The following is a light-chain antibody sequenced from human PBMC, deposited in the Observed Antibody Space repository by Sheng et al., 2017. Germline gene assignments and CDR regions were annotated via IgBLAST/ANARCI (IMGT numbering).Light chain of an antibody. CDR3: QQYYSYPQT. Sequence: AIRMTQSPSSFSASTGDRVTITCRASQDVNTYLAWYQQKAGKAPKLLIYAASTLQSGVPSRFSGSGSGTDFTLTISCLQSEDFATYYCQQYYSYPQTFGQGTKVEIK. V-gene: IGKV1-8*01. CDR1: QDVNTY. CDR2: AAS. J-gene: IGKJ1*01.